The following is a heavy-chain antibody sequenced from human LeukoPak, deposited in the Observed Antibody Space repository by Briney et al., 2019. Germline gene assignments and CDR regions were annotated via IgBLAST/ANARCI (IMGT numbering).Heavy chain of an antibody. V-gene: IGHV3-7*05. Sequence: GGSLRLSCAASGFTFSSYWMSWVRQAPGKGLEWVANIKQDGSAKYYVDSVKGRFTISRDKAKNSLSLQIKSLRAEDTATYYCARVQSTWYVDYWGQGTLVAVSS. CDR3: ARVQSTWYVDY. CDR1: GFTFSSYW. D-gene: IGHD2-2*01. J-gene: IGHJ4*02. CDR2: IKQDGSAK.